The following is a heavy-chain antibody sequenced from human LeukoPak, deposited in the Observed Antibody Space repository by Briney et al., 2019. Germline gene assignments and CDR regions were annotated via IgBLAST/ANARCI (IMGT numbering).Heavy chain of an antibody. CDR2: IIPIFGTA. CDR3: AGDEYYYDSSGYYPYYYYGMDV. Sequence: SVKVSCKASGGTFSSYAISWVRQAPGQGLEWMGGIIPIFGTANYAQKFQGRVTITADESTSTAYMELSSLRSEDTAVYYCAGDEYYYDSSGYYPYYYYGMDVWGQGTTVTVSS. V-gene: IGHV1-69*13. D-gene: IGHD3-22*01. J-gene: IGHJ6*02. CDR1: GGTFSSYA.